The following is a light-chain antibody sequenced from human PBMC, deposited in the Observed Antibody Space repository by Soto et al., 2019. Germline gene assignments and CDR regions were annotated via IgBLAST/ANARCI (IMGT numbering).Light chain of an antibody. CDR2: GAS. CDR3: QQYGTSPYT. Sequence: ETVLTQSPGTLSLSPGERATLSCRASQSVSSSYLAWYQQKPGQAPRLLIYGASSRATGIPDRFSGGGSGTDFTLTISRLEPEDFAVYYCQQYGTSPYTFGQGTKLEIK. CDR1: QSVSSSY. V-gene: IGKV3-20*01. J-gene: IGKJ2*01.